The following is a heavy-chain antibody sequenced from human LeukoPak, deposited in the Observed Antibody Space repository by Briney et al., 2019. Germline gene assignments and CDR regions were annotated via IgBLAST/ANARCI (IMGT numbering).Heavy chain of an antibody. V-gene: IGHV4-59*01. J-gene: IGHJ4*02. CDR2: IHYSGST. Sequence: KPSETLSLTCTVSDGSINNYYWTWIRQPPGKGLEWIGCIHYSGSTNYNPSLKSRVTISVDTSKNQFSLKLSSVTAADTAVYYCASRRRDANFDYWGQGTLVTVSS. CDR1: DGSINNYY. CDR3: ASRRRDANFDY.